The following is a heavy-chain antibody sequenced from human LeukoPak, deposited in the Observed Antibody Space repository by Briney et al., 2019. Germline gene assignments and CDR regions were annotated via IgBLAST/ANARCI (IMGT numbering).Heavy chain of an antibody. CDR2: IRSKAYGGTA. V-gene: IGHV3-49*03. J-gene: IGHJ4*02. CDR1: GFTFGDYA. Sequence: QPGGSLRLSCSASGFTFGDYAMSWFRQAPGKGQEWVGFIRSKAYGGTAEYAASVKGRFTISRDDSKNIAYLQINSLKTEDTALYHCSRPLGRDFLAPGYWGQGTLVTVSS. D-gene: IGHD2-21*02. CDR3: SRPLGRDFLAPGY.